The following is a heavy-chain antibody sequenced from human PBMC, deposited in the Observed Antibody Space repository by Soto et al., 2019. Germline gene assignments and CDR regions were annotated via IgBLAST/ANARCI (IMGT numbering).Heavy chain of an antibody. Sequence: SETLSLTCAVYGGSFSGYYWSWIRQPPGKGLEWFGEINHSGSTNYNPSLKSRVTISVDTSKNQFSLKLSSVTAADTAVYYCASDYGDSRVGDYWGQGTLVTVSS. J-gene: IGHJ4*02. D-gene: IGHD4-17*01. CDR3: ASDYGDSRVGDY. CDR1: GGSFSGYY. V-gene: IGHV4-34*01. CDR2: INHSGST.